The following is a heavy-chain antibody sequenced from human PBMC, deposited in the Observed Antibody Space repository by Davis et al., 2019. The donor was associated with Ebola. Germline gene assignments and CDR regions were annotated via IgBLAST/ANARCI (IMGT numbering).Heavy chain of an antibody. CDR3: ARGYDTTGYYYGMDV. CDR1: GGSFSGYY. CDR2: INHSGST. D-gene: IGHD3-9*01. Sequence: SETLSLTCAVYGGSFSGYYWSWIRQPPGKGLEWIGEINHSGSTNYNPSLKSRVTILVDTSKNQFSLKLSSVTAADTAVYYCARGYDTTGYYYGMDVWGQGTTVTVSS. J-gene: IGHJ6*02. V-gene: IGHV4-34*01.